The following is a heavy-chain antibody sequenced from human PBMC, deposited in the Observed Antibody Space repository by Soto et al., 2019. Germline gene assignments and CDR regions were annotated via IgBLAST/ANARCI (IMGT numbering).Heavy chain of an antibody. Sequence: SETLSLTCSIYSGSFSGYYWSWIRQPPGKGLEWIGEISQSGNTNYSPSLKSRVSISIDTSKKQFSLSLASVSAADTAVYYCARAPKVSGSSQTRPDFWGQGTLVTVSS. CDR2: ISQSGNT. J-gene: IGHJ4*02. CDR3: ARAPKVSGSSQTRPDF. V-gene: IGHV4-34*01. D-gene: IGHD6-6*01. CDR1: SGSFSGYY.